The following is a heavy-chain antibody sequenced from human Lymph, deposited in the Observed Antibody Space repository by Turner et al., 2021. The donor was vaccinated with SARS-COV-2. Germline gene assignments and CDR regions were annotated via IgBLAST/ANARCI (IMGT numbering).Heavy chain of an antibody. V-gene: IGHV1-24*01. CDR1: GYTLTELS. Sequence: QVQLVQSGAEMKTPGASVKVSCKVSGYTLTELSMHWVRQAPGKGLEWMVGFDPEDGEIIYAQKFQGRVTMTEDTSTDTAYMDLSSLRSEDTAVYYCATVLCTGSSCYYYGMDVWGQGTTVTVSS. CDR3: ATVLCTGSSCYYYGMDV. J-gene: IGHJ6*02. CDR2: FDPEDGEI. D-gene: IGHD2-15*01.